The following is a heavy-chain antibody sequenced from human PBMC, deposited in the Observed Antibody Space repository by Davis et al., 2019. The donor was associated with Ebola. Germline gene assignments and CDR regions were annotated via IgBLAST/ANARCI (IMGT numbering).Heavy chain of an antibody. J-gene: IGHJ6*02. Sequence: PGGPLRLSCAASGFTFSSYGMDWVRQAPGKGLEWVSTISGRGGSTHYADSVKGRFTISRDNSKNTLYLQMNSLRAEDTAVYYCASNYYAMDVWGQGTTVTVSS. CDR1: GFTFSSYG. CDR2: ISGRGGST. V-gene: IGHV3-23*01. CDR3: ASNYYAMDV.